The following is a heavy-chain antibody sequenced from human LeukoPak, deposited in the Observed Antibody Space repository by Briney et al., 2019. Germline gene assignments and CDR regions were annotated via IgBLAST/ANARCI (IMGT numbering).Heavy chain of an antibody. CDR1: GGSISSSSYY. D-gene: IGHD6-13*01. CDR2: IYYSGST. J-gene: IGHJ4*02. V-gene: IGHV4-39*01. Sequence: PSETLSLTCTVSGGSISSSSYYWGWIRQPPGKGLEWIGSIYYSGSTYYNPSLKSRVTISVDTSKNQFSLKLSSVTAADTAVYYWARHRASQQLVEQPPRYFDYWDQGTLVIVTS. CDR3: ARHRASQQLVEQPPRYFDY.